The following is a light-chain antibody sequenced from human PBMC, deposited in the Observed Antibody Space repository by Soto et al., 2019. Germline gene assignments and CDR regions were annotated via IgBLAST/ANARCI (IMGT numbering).Light chain of an antibody. J-gene: IGKJ1*01. CDR1: QSVSSN. CDR3: QQYNTWPQT. V-gene: IGKV3-15*01. Sequence: EIVMTQSPGTLSLSPRKRDTLCCRASQSVSSNLAWYQQKPGQAPRLLIYGASTRATGIPARFSGSGSGTEFTLTISSLQSEDFAVSYCQQYNTWPQTFGQGTKVDIK. CDR2: GAS.